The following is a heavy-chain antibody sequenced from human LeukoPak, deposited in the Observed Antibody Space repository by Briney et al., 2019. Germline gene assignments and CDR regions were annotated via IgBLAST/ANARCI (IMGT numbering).Heavy chain of an antibody. D-gene: IGHD6-13*01. CDR3: AREVSWYGEVLYSDY. J-gene: IGHJ4*02. V-gene: IGHV4-4*07. CDR2: IYPSGTT. CDR1: GGSISSHY. Sequence: SETLSLTCTVSGGSISSHYWSWIRQPAGQGLEWIGRIYPSGTTNYNPSLKSRVTMSVDTSKNQFSLNLRSVTAADTAVYYCAREVSWYGEVLYSDYWGQGTLVTFSS.